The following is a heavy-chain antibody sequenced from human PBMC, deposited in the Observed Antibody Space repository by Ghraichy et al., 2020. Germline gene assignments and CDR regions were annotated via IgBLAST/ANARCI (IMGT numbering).Heavy chain of an antibody. CDR1: GFTFSSHY. CDR2: INQDGSDK. CDR3: ARESSFAYSGFDY. Sequence: GGSLRLSCSASGFTFSSHYMTWVRQAPGKGLEWVANINQDGSDKFYVDSVKGRFTISRDNAQNSLSLQMNSLRGEDTAVYYCARESSFAYSGFDYWGRGTLVTVTS. V-gene: IGHV3-7*03. D-gene: IGHD5-12*01. J-gene: IGHJ4*02.